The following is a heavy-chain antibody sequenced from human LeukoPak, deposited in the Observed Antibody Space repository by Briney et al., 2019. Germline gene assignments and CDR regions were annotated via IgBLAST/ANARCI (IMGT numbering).Heavy chain of an antibody. Sequence: SETLSLTCAVYGGSFSGYYWSWIRQPPGKGLEWIGEINHSGSTNYNPSLKSRVTISVDTSKNQFSLKLSSVTAADTAVYYCAREFLSGSGSYYFDYWGQGTLVTVSS. CDR3: AREFLSGSGSYYFDY. J-gene: IGHJ4*02. D-gene: IGHD5-12*01. V-gene: IGHV4-34*01. CDR1: GGSFSGYY. CDR2: INHSGST.